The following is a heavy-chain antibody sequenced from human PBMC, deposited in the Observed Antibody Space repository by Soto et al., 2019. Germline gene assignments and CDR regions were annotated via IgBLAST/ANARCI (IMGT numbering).Heavy chain of an antibody. Sequence: SGPTLVNPTQTLTLTCTFSGFSLTTSGVGVDWVRQPPGKALEWLALIYWDDNKGYSPSLKSRLTITKDTSKNQVVLTMTNMDPMDTATYYCAHTGVTGPTQAPLVLGYWGQGILVTVSS. CDR1: GFSLTTSGVG. J-gene: IGHJ4*02. D-gene: IGHD1-7*01. V-gene: IGHV2-5*02. CDR2: IYWDDNK. CDR3: AHTGVTGPTQAPLVLGY.